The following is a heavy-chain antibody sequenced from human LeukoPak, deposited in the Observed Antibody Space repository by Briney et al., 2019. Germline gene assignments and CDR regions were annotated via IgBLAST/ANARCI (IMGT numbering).Heavy chain of an antibody. CDR3: AREDGSGSFQPQFDY. J-gene: IGHJ4*02. D-gene: IGHD3-10*01. Sequence: SVTVSCKSSGGTFSSYAISWVRQAPGQGLEWVGGIIPIFGTAQHAQKFQGRVTFTADESTTTVYMELSGLRSEDTAVYYCAREDGSGSFQPQFDYWGQGTLVSVSS. CDR2: IIPIFGTA. V-gene: IGHV1-69*01. CDR1: GGTFSSYA.